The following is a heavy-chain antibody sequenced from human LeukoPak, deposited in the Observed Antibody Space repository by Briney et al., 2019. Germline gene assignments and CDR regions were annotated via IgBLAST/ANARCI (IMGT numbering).Heavy chain of an antibody. J-gene: IGHJ4*02. CDR2: IFHSGST. CDR3: ARSPTKRVPEDY. D-gene: IGHD2-2*01. Sequence: SETLSLTCAVSSGSIFSSNWWSWVRQPPGKGLEWIGQIFHSGSTSYSPSLKSRVTISVDKSKNQFSLRLTSVTAADTAVYYCARSPTKRVPEDYWGQGTLVTVSS. CDR1: SGSIFSSNW. V-gene: IGHV4-4*02.